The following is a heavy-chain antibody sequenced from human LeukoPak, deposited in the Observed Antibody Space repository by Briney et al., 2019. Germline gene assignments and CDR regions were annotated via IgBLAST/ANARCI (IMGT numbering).Heavy chain of an antibody. D-gene: IGHD5-18*01. CDR2: ICDNGNT. J-gene: IGHJ4*02. Sequence: SQTLSLTCTVSGGSISSGGYYWSWIRQHPGKGLEWIGYICDNGNTYYNPSLKSRVTISVDTSKNQFSLRLSSVTAADTAVYYCARRGYSYGVDYWGQGTLVTVSS. CDR3: ARRGYSYGVDY. CDR1: GGSISSGGYY. V-gene: IGHV4-31*03.